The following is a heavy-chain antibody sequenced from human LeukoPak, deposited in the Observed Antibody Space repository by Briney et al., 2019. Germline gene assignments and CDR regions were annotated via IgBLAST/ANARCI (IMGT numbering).Heavy chain of an antibody. CDR3: ARTVIAFGDSSGYNYDAFDI. Sequence: TSEALSLTCTVSGGSISSSSYYWGWIRQPPGKGLEWIGSIYYSGSTYYNPSLKSRVTISVDTSKNQFSLKLSSVTAADTAVYYCARTVIAFGDSSGYNYDAFDIWGQGTMVTVSS. D-gene: IGHD3-22*01. CDR1: GGSISSSSYY. CDR2: IYYSGST. J-gene: IGHJ3*02. V-gene: IGHV4-39*01.